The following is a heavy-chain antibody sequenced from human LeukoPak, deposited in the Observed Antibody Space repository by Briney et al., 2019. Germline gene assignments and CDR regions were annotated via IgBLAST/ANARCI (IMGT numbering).Heavy chain of an antibody. J-gene: IGHJ4*02. CDR2: IYYTGTT. V-gene: IGHV4-39*01. D-gene: IGHD4-17*01. CDR3: ARRFTNYAGYAYFDF. CDR1: GGSISSSDSY. Sequence: SETLSLTCTVSGGSISSSDSYWDWIRQSPGKGLEWIGSIYYTGTTYYNPSLKSRITISVYTSKNQSSLNLSSVTAADTAVYYCARRFTNYAGYAYFDFWGQGTLVTVSS.